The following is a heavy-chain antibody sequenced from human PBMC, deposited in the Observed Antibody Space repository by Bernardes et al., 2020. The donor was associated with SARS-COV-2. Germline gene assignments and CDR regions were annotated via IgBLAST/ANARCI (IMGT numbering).Heavy chain of an antibody. Sequence: SEHLSGTCAVYGGSFSGYWSWIRQPPGKGLEWIGEINHSGGTKYNPSLKSRVTISVDTSKNQFSLRLSSVTAADTAVYYCTRHGGRYFDFWGQGTLVTVSS. CDR3: TRHGGRYFDF. CDR1: GGSFSGY. V-gene: IGHV4-34*01. D-gene: IGHD2-15*01. J-gene: IGHJ4*02. CDR2: INHSGGT.